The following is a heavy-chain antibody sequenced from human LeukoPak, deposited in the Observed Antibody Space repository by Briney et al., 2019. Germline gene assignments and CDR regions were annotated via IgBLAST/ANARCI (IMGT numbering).Heavy chain of an antibody. CDR1: GFTFSNYW. CDR2: INTGGSST. V-gene: IGHV3-74*01. J-gene: IGHJ6*03. D-gene: IGHD2-2*01. Sequence: GGSLRLSYAASGFTFSNYWMHWVRQAPGKGLVWVSHINTGGSSTNYADSVKGRFIISRDNAKSTLYLQMSSLRAEDTAVYYCARDPRYCATTTCYSHMDVWGSGPTVTVSS. CDR3: ARDPRYCATTTCYSHMDV.